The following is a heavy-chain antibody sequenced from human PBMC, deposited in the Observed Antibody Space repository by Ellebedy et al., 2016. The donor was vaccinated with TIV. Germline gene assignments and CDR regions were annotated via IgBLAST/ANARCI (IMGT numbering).Heavy chain of an antibody. CDR1: GFTFDDHA. D-gene: IGHD3-3*01. CDR2: ISWHSQNI. Sequence: GGSLRLSXVGSGFTFDDHAFHWVRQAPGKGLEWVSGISWHSQNIGYSTSVKGRFTISRDNAKNSLFLQMDDLRADDTALYYCAKEGSGVTHVDSWGQGTLVTVSS. J-gene: IGHJ4*02. CDR3: AKEGSGVTHVDS. V-gene: IGHV3-9*01.